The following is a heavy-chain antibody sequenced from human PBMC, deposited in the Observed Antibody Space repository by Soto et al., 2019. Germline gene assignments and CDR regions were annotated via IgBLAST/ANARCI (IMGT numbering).Heavy chain of an antibody. CDR2: IIPIFGTA. CDR3: ARLWAPGSRRGNWFDP. Sequence: SVKVSCKASGGTFSSYAISWVRQAPGQGLEWMGGIIPIFGTANYAQKFQGRVTITADESTSTAYMELSSLRSEDTAVYYCARLWAPGSRRGNWFDPWGQGTLVTAPQ. CDR1: GGTFSSYA. V-gene: IGHV1-69*13. J-gene: IGHJ5*02. D-gene: IGHD2-15*01.